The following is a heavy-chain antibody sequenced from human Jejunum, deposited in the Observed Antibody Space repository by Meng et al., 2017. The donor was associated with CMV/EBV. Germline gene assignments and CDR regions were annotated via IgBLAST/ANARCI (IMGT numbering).Heavy chain of an antibody. CDR3: ARDGGGFNSSPFDY. CDR2: TSYDGNSQ. V-gene: IGHV3-30*04. D-gene: IGHD3-16*01. J-gene: IGHJ4*02. Sequence: ASWFTFSSHALHWVRQAPGKGLVWVAVTSYDGNSQYYTDSVKGRFTISRDNSDNMLYLQMNSLRADDTAVYYCARDGGGFNSSPFDYWGQGTLVTVSS. CDR1: WFTFSSHA.